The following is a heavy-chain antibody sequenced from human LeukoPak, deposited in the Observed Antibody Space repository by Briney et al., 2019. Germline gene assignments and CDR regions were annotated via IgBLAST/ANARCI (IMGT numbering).Heavy chain of an antibody. Sequence: GGSLRLSCAASGFTFSSYAMSWVRQAPGKGLEWVSSINTNGDYIYYADSVKGRFTISRDNAKNSLYLQMNSLRAEDTAVYYCARGIGYFDWLLFSWGQGTLLTVSS. V-gene: IGHV3-21*01. CDR3: ARGIGYFDWLLFS. CDR1: GFTFSSYA. D-gene: IGHD3-9*01. CDR2: INTNGDYI. J-gene: IGHJ5*02.